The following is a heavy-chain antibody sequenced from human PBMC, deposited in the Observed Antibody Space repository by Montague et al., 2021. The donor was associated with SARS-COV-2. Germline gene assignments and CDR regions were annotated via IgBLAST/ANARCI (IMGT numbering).Heavy chain of an antibody. J-gene: IGHJ4*02. CDR2: ISSGSAYI. Sequence: SLRLSCAASGFTFSTSSMNWVRQTPGKRPEWASAISSGSAYIYYSDSVKGRFTISRDDAENSLYLQMTSLRVEDTAVYYCSRDSGEQLVRDWGQGTLVTVST. D-gene: IGHD6-6*01. CDR1: GFTFSTSS. CDR3: SRDSGEQLVRD. V-gene: IGHV3-21*01.